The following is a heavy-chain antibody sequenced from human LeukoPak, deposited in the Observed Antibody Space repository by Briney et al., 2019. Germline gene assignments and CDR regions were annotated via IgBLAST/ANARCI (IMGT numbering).Heavy chain of an antibody. Sequence: GGSLRLSCAASGFTFSSYEMNWVRQAPGKGLEWVSYISSSGSTIYYADSVKGRFTISRDNAKNSLYLQMNILRAEDTAVYYCARLVGATPSDYWGQGALVTVSS. CDR2: ISSSGSTI. CDR3: ARLVGATPSDY. D-gene: IGHD1-26*01. V-gene: IGHV3-48*03. CDR1: GFTFSSYE. J-gene: IGHJ4*02.